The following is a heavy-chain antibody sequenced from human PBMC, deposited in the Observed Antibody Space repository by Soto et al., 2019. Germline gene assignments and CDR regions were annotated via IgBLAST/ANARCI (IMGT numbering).Heavy chain of an antibody. CDR3: AKGPQYSGNGPFDY. V-gene: IGHV3-30*18. D-gene: IGHD5-12*01. CDR1: GFTFSSYG. Sequence: QVQLVESGGGVVQPGRSLRLSCAASGFTFSSYGMHWVRQAPGKGLEWVAVISYDGSNKYYADSVKGRFTISRDNSKNTLYVQMTSLRAEDTAVYYCAKGPQYSGNGPFDYWGQGTLVTVSS. J-gene: IGHJ4*02. CDR2: ISYDGSNK.